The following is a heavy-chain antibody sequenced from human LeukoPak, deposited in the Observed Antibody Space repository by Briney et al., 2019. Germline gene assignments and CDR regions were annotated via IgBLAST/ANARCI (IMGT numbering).Heavy chain of an antibody. V-gene: IGHV3-48*03. CDR3: AELGITMIGGV. Sequence: GGSLRLSCADSGFTFSSYGMNWVRQAPGKGLEWVSYISSSGSTIYYADSVKGRFTISRDNAKNSLYLQMNSLRAEDTAVYYCAELGITMIGGVWGKGTTVTISS. J-gene: IGHJ6*04. D-gene: IGHD3-10*02. CDR1: GFTFSSYG. CDR2: ISSSGSTI.